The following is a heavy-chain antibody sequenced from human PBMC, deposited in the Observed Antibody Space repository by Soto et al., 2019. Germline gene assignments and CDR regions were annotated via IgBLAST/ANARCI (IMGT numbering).Heavy chain of an antibody. CDR3: ATYCSGGSCYSGYYYYGMDV. V-gene: IGHV3-33*01. Sequence: QVQLVESGGGVVQPGRSLRLSCAASGFTFSSYGMHWVRQAPGKGLEWVAVIWYDGSNKYYADSVKGRFTISRDHSKNTLYLQMNSLRAEDTAVYYCATYCSGGSCYSGYYYYGMDVWGQGTTVTVSS. J-gene: IGHJ6*02. CDR2: IWYDGSNK. CDR1: GFTFSSYG. D-gene: IGHD2-15*01.